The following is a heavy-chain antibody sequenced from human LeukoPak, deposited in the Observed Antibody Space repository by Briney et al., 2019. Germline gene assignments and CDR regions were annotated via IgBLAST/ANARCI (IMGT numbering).Heavy chain of an antibody. Sequence: GASVKVSCKASGYTFTGYYMHWVRQAPGQGLGWMGWINPNSGGTNYAQKFQGRVTMTRDTSISTAYMELSRLRSDDTAAYYCARDLDNYYDSSGYSNYFDYWGQGTLATVSS. D-gene: IGHD3-22*01. CDR2: INPNSGGT. CDR3: ARDLDNYYDSSGYSNYFDY. J-gene: IGHJ4*02. CDR1: GYTFTGYY. V-gene: IGHV1-2*02.